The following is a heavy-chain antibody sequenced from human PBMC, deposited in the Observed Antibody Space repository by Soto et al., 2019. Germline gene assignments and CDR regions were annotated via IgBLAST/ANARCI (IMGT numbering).Heavy chain of an antibody. J-gene: IGHJ3*02. CDR3: AGLTYTVTYDAFDI. CDR2: IKQDGSEK. CDR1: GFTFSSYW. D-gene: IGHD4-17*01. Sequence: EVQLVDSGGGLVQPGGSLRLSCAASGFTFSSYWMSWVRQAPGTGMEWVANIKQDGSEKYSVDSVKGRFTISRDNAKNYLYLQMNSLRAEDTAVYYCAGLTYTVTYDAFDIWGQGPMVTVSS. V-gene: IGHV3-7*01.